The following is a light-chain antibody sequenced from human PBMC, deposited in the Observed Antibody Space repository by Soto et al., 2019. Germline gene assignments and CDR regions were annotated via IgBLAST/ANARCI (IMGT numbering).Light chain of an antibody. Sequence: IQLTQSPSSLPASVGDSVTITCRASQGITTYLAWYQQKPGKAPKLLIYAASVLQSGVPSRFSGSGSGTDFTLTIRSLQPEDFATYYCLQIKSYPYTFGQGTKLEIK. J-gene: IGKJ2*01. CDR2: AAS. V-gene: IGKV1-9*01. CDR1: QGITTY. CDR3: LQIKSYPYT.